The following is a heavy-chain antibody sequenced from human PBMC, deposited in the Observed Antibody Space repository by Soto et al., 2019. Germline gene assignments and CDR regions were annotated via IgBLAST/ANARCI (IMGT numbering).Heavy chain of an antibody. CDR3: ARDYGEGRNSDGILY. Sequence: PGGSLRLSCAASGFTFSRYNMNWVRQAPGKGLEWISYISSSSDTMYYADSVKGRFTISRDNAKNSLYLQMNSLRAEDTAVYYCARDYGEGRNSDGILYWGQGTLVTVSS. V-gene: IGHV3-48*01. CDR1: GFTFSRYN. J-gene: IGHJ4*02. D-gene: IGHD3-10*01. CDR2: ISSSSDTM.